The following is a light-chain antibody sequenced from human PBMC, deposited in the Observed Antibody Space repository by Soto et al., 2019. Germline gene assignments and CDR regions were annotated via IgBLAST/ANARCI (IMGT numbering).Light chain of an antibody. Sequence: EILLTQSPSTLSLSPGEGVTLFCRASQSVTVNSLAWYQQKPGQAPRLLIYAASTRAAAVPDRFTGSGSGTDFALTISRLEPEDVAVYYCQQYYSTPLTFGGGTKVDIK. CDR3: QQYYSTPLT. J-gene: IGKJ4*01. V-gene: IGKV3-20*01. CDR2: AAS. CDR1: QSVTVNS.